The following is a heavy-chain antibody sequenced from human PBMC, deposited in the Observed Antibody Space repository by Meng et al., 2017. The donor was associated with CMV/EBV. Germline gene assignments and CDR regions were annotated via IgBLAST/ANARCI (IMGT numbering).Heavy chain of an antibody. D-gene: IGHD2-2*02. CDR1: GYTLTELS. J-gene: IGHJ4*02. CDR2: FDPEDGET. CDR3: ATARVDCSSTSCYTYYFDY. Sequence: ASVKVSCTVSGYTLTELSRHWVRQAPGKGLEWMGGFDPEDGETIYAQKFQGRVTMTEDTSTDTAYMELSSLRSEDTAVYYCATARVDCSSTSCYTYYFDYWGQGTLVTVSS. V-gene: IGHV1-24*01.